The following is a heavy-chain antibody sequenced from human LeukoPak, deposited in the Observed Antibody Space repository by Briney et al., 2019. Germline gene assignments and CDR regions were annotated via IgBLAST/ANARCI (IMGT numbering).Heavy chain of an antibody. CDR2: IKQDGSEK. V-gene: IGHV3-7*02. Sequence: GGSLRLSCAASGFSFSSYWMSWVRQAPGKGLEWVANIKQDGSEKYYVDSVKGRFTISRDNAKNSLYLQMNSLRAEDMAVCYCAADGGPLFDYWGQGTLVTVSS. D-gene: IGHD3-16*01. CDR3: AADGGPLFDY. J-gene: IGHJ4*02. CDR1: GFSFSSYW.